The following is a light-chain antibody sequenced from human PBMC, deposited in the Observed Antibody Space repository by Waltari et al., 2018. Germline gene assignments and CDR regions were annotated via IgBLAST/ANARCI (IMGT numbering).Light chain of an antibody. J-gene: IGKJ2*01. CDR2: TAS. Sequence: DIQMTQSPSSLSASVGDRVTITCRASQSISSSLNWFQQKPVKAPKLLISTASSLQSGVPSRFSGSGSGTDFTLTISSLQPEDFATYYCQQYYSTLYTFGQGTKLDIK. CDR3: QQYYSTLYT. CDR1: QSISSS. V-gene: IGKV1-39*01.